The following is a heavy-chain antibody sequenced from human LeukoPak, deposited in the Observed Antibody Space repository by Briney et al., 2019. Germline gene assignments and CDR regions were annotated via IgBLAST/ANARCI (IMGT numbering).Heavy chain of an antibody. CDR3: ARGATDTTRWFDP. CDR1: GFTFSSSS. J-gene: IGHJ5*02. Sequence: PGGSLRLSCAASGFTFSSSSMNWVRQAPGKGLEWISYISSTSSAIYYADSVKGRFTISRDNAKNSLYLQMNGLRAEDTAAYYCARGATDTTRWFDPWGQGTLVTVSS. CDR2: ISSTSSAI. V-gene: IGHV3-21*05. D-gene: IGHD1-7*01.